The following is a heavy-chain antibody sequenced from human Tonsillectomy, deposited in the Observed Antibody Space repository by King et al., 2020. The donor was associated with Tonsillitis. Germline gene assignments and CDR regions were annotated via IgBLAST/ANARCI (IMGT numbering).Heavy chain of an antibody. V-gene: IGHV3-30*18. CDR2: ISYDGSNK. J-gene: IGHJ2*01. Sequence: VQLVESGGGVVQPGRSLRLSCAASGFTFSSHDMHWVRQAPGKGLEWVAVISYDGSNKYYADSVKGRFTISRDNSKNTMYVQMNSLRTEDTAVYYCAKDSPGGDSTGLGYWYFDLWGRGTLVTVSS. CDR1: GFTFSSHD. CDR3: AKDSPGGDSTGLGYWYFDL. D-gene: IGHD4-17*01.